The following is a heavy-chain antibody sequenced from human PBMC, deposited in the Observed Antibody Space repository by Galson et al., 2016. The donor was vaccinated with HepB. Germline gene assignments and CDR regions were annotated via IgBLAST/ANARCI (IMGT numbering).Heavy chain of an antibody. J-gene: IGHJ6*02. CDR1: GFTFSHYY. CDR3: SRIGDYSYYYYGMDL. D-gene: IGHD4-17*01. V-gene: IGHV3-11*01. CDR2: ISSRGDTI. Sequence: SLRLSCAASGFTFSHYYMTWIRQAPGKGLEWVSYISSRGDTIYYAHSARGRFTISRDNANSSLYLEMNSLRADDTAVYYCSRIGDYSYYYYGMDLWGQGTTVTVSS.